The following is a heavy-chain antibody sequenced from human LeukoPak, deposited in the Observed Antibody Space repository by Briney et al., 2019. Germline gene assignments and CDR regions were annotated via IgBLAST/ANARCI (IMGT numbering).Heavy chain of an antibody. J-gene: IGHJ5*02. Sequence: SETLSLTCTVSGGSISSSTYYWGWIRQPPGKGLWWIGTIYYSGSTYYNPSLQSRVTISVDTSKNQFSLKLSSVTAADTAVYYCARARNYRDWFDPWGQGTLVTVSS. CDR2: IYYSGST. D-gene: IGHD4-11*01. V-gene: IGHV4-39*07. CDR1: GGSISSSTYY. CDR3: ARARNYRDWFDP.